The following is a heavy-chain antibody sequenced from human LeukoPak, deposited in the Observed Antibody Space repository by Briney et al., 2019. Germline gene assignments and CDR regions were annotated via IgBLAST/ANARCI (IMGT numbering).Heavy chain of an antibody. J-gene: IGHJ4*02. Sequence: SETLSLTCTVSGGSISSSSHYWGWIRQPPGMGLEWIGNIYYTGSTNYNPSLKSRVTISVDTSKNQFSLTLSSVTAADTAVYYCARELAVASDYFDYWGQGTLVTVSS. CDR1: GGSISSSSHY. CDR2: IYYTGST. CDR3: ARELAVASDYFDY. V-gene: IGHV4-39*02. D-gene: IGHD6-19*01.